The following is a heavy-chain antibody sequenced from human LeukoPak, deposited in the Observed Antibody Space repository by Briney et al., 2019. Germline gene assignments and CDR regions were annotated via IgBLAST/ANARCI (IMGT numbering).Heavy chain of an antibody. CDR1: GFTFSRYW. CDR2: IKDDGSEK. CDR3: ALYNWNSKEDFDY. Sequence: GGSLRLSCVASGFTFSRYWMSWVRQAPGKGLEWVANIKDDGSEKYHSDSVKGRFTISRDNAKNSLYLQINSLRAEDTAVYYCALYNWNSKEDFDYWGQGTLVTVSS. D-gene: IGHD1-7*01. V-gene: IGHV3-7*05. J-gene: IGHJ4*02.